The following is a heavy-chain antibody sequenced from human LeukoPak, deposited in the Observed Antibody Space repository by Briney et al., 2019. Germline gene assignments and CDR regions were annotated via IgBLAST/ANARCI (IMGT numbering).Heavy chain of an antibody. D-gene: IGHD4-17*01. CDR1: GFTFSSYA. CDR2: ISYDGSNK. J-gene: IGHJ4*02. Sequence: GRSLRLSCAASGFTFSSYAMHWVRQAPGKGLEWVAVISYDGSNKYYADSVKGRFTISRDNSKNTLYLQMNSLRAEDTAVYYCAKLRGYGDYYFDYWGQGTLVTVSS. V-gene: IGHV3-30-3*02. CDR3: AKLRGYGDYYFDY.